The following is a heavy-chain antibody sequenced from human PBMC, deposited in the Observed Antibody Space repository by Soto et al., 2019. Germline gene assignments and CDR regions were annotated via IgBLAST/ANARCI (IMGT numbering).Heavy chain of an antibody. J-gene: IGHJ4*02. CDR2: IYHSGST. D-gene: IGHD3-3*01. V-gene: IGHV4-30-2*01. CDR3: ARGSAYYDFWSGYLDY. CDR1: GGSISSGGYS. Sequence: QLQLQESGSGLVKPSQTLSLTCAVSGGSISSGGYSWSWIRQPPGKGLEWIGYIYHSGSTYYNPSLQSRVTISVDRSKNQFSLKLSSVTAADTAVYYCARGSAYYDFWSGYLDYWGQGTLVTVSS.